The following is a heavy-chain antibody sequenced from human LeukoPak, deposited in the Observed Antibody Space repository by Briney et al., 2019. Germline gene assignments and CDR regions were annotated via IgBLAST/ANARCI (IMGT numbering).Heavy chain of an antibody. J-gene: IGHJ4*02. CDR1: GGSISTYY. CDR3: ARTYCSTNACPFDR. V-gene: IGHV4-59*08. Sequence: SETLSLTCTVSGGSISTYYWSWIRQPPGKGLECLGFILHTGTTNYNPSLKSRVTISVDTSKNQFPLKLSSVTAADTAIYYCARTYCSTNACPFDRWGQGTLVTVSS. CDR2: ILHTGTT. D-gene: IGHD2-2*01.